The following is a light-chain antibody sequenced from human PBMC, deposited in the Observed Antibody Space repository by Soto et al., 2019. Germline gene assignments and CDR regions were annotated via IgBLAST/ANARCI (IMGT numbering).Light chain of an antibody. CDR1: QSVSSY. V-gene: IGKV3-11*01. CDR2: DAS. CDR3: QQRSNWPPVT. Sequence: EIVLTQSPATLSLSPGERATLSCRASQSVSSYLAWYQQKPGQAPRLLIYDASNRATGIPARFSASGSGTDFTLTIGSLEPEDFAIYYCQQRSNWPPVTFGGGTKVEIK. J-gene: IGKJ4*01.